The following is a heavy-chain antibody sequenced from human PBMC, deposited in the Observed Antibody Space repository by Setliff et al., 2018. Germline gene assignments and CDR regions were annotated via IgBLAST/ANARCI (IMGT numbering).Heavy chain of an antibody. V-gene: IGHV4-34*01. CDR1: GESFSNNY. CDR3: ARDNTIVGATDY. Sequence: SETLSLTCSVYGESFSNNYWSWIRQPPGKGLEWIGESSHRGSTSYSPSLKSRLTMSVDTSKNQFSLQLTSVTAADTAVYYCARDNTIVGATDYWGQGALVTVSS. D-gene: IGHD1-26*01. CDR2: SSHRGST. J-gene: IGHJ4*02.